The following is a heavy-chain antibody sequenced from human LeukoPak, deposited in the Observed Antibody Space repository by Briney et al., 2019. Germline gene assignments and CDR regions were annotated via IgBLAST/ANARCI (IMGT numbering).Heavy chain of an antibody. V-gene: IGHV3-43D*03. CDR2: ISWDGGST. CDR1: GFTFDDFA. J-gene: IGHJ4*02. Sequence: SGGSLRLSCAASGFTFDDFAMHWVRQAPGKGLEWVSLISWDGGSTYYADSVKGRFTISRDNSKNSLYLQMSNLTPEDTALYYCAKDVLPILGTTRGLDYWGQGTLVTVSS. D-gene: IGHD1-26*01. CDR3: AKDVLPILGTTRGLDY.